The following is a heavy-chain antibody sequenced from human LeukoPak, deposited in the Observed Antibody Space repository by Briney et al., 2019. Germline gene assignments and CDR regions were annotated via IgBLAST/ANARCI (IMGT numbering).Heavy chain of an antibody. Sequence: SETLSLTCTVSGGSISSYYWSWIRQPPWKGLEWIGYIYSSGSTNYNPSLKSRLTISVDASKNQFSLKLTSVTAADTAVYYCARAYYYGSGSYGLDYWGQGTLVTVSS. J-gene: IGHJ4*02. CDR3: ARAYYYGSGSYGLDY. D-gene: IGHD3-10*01. CDR1: GGSISSYY. V-gene: IGHV4-59*01. CDR2: IYSSGST.